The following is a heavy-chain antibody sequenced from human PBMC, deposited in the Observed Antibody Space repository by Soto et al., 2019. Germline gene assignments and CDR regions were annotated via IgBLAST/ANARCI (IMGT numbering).Heavy chain of an antibody. V-gene: IGHV4-39*01. CDR3: APLSVSLSGPYGIHV. CDR2: MFYSGLT. CDR1: GYSVSSSDYY. Sequence: QLHLQESGPGLVKPSETLSLTCSVSGYSVSSSDYYWAWIRQPPGKELEWIGSMFYSGLTYYNPSLKRRVTLPVDTSKHQFSGRLNSVTAADTAVYYCAPLSVSLSGPYGIHVWGQGPTVTVSS. D-gene: IGHD2-15*01. J-gene: IGHJ6*02.